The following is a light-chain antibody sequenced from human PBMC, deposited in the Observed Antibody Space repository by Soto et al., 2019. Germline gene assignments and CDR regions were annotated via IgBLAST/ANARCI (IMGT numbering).Light chain of an antibody. CDR2: DAS. CDR3: QQRSNWSFT. J-gene: IGKJ3*01. Sequence: EIVLTQSPATLSLSPGERATLSCRASQSVSSYLAWYQQKPGQAPRLLIYDASNRATGIPARFSGSGSGTDFTLTISCLEPEDFAVYYCQQRSNWSFTFGHGTKVYIK. CDR1: QSVSSY. V-gene: IGKV3-11*01.